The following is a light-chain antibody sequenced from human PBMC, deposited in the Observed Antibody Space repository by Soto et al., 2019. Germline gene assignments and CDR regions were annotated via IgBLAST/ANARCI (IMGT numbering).Light chain of an antibody. CDR2: GAS. J-gene: IGKJ1*01. CDR1: QSVSRDY. CDR3: QQYGSSPLT. V-gene: IGKV3-20*01. Sequence: EIVLTQSPGTLSLSPGERATLSCRASQSVSRDYLAWYQQKPGQAPRFLIYGASNRATGIPDRFSGSGSGTDFTLTISRLESEEFAVYYCQQYGSSPLTFGQVTKVEIK.